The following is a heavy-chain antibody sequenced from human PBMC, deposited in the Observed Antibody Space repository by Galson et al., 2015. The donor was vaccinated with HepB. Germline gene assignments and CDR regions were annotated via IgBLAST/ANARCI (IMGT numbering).Heavy chain of an antibody. D-gene: IGHD6-13*01. J-gene: IGHJ4*02. V-gene: IGHV3-48*02. CDR2: ISSSSSTI. CDR3: ARSMIAAATPEVDY. Sequence: SLRLSCAASGFTFSSYSMNWVRQAPGKGLEWVSYISSSSSTIYYADSVKGRFTVSRDNAKNSLYLQMNSLRDEDTAVYYCARSMIAAATPEVDYWGQGTLVTVSS. CDR1: GFTFSSYS.